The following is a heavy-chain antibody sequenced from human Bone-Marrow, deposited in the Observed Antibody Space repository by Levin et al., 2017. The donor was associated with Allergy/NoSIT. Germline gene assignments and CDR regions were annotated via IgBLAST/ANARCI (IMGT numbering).Heavy chain of an antibody. V-gene: IGHV5-10-1*01. D-gene: IGHD4-23*01. CDR1: GYSFTNYW. CDR3: ARHYGGNSVRVRAFDI. CDR2: IDPSDSYT. Sequence: GESLKISCKASGYSFTNYWITWVRQMPGKGLEWVGRIDPSDSYTDYSPSFEGHVSVSADKSISTAYLHWSSLKASDTAMYYCARHYGGNSVRVRAFDIWGQGTGVTVSS. J-gene: IGHJ3*02.